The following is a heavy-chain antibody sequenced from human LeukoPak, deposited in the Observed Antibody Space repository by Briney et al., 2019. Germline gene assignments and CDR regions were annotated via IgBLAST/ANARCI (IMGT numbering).Heavy chain of an antibody. CDR1: GGSINSHY. J-gene: IGHJ4*02. V-gene: IGHV4-59*11. CDR2: VFNGGST. Sequence: SETLSLTCSVSGGSINSHYWSWIRQSPGKGLEWIGYVFNGGSTNYNPSLKSRVTMSLDTSRDQFSLRLSSVTAADTAIYYCASRPAGSTWYGVFDYWSQGTLVTVSS. CDR3: ASRPAGSTWYGVFDY. D-gene: IGHD6-13*01.